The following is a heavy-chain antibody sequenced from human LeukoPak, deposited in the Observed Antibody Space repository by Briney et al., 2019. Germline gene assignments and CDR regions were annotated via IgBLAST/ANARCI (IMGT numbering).Heavy chain of an antibody. Sequence: GGSLRLSCAASGFTFNDYAMTWVRQAPGKGLEWVSVINGGSGNSYYADSVEGRFTVSRDNSKNTLYLQMNSLRDEDTAVYYCAKGQGYNYGDSIDYWGQGTLVTVSS. D-gene: IGHD5-18*01. CDR2: INGGSGNS. CDR3: AKGQGYNYGDSIDY. J-gene: IGHJ4*02. V-gene: IGHV3-23*01. CDR1: GFTFNDYA.